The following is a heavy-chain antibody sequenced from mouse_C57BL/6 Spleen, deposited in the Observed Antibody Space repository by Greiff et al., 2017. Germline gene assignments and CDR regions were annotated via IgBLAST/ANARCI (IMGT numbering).Heavy chain of an antibody. CDR2: IHPNSGST. CDR3: ARNDGYSSFAY. D-gene: IGHD2-3*01. CDR1: GYTFTSYW. Sequence: AQLQQPGAELVKPGASVKLSCKASGYTFTSYWMHWVKQRPGQGLEWIGMIHPNSGSTNYNEKFKSKATLTVDKSSSTAYMQLSSLTSEDSAVYYCARNDGYSSFAYWGQGTLGTVSA. J-gene: IGHJ3*01. V-gene: IGHV1-64*01.